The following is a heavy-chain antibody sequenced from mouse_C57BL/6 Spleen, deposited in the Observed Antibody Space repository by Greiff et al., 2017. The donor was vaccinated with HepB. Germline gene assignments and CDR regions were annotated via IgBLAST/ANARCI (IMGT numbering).Heavy chain of an antibody. CDR1: GYTFTSYW. D-gene: IGHD1-1*01. V-gene: IGHV1-50*01. CDR2: IDPSDSYT. Sequence: QVQLQQPGAELVKPGASVKLSCKASGYTFTSYWMQWVKQRPGQGLEWIGEIDPSDSYTNYTQKFKGKATLAVDTSSSTAYMQLSSLTSEDSAVYYCAREDYYGPRRAMDYWGQGTSVTVSS. CDR3: AREDYYGPRRAMDY. J-gene: IGHJ4*01.